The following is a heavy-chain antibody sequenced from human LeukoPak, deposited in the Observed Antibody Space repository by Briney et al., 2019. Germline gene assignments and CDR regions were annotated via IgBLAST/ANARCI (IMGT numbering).Heavy chain of an antibody. J-gene: IGHJ6*03. CDR1: GGSFSAYY. Sequence: SSETLSLTCAVYGGSFSAYYWTWIRQPPGKGLEWIGEINPGGVTNYNPSLKSRVTLSLDTSKNRFSLKLNSVTAADTAVYYCARGLDIAAAGTFYMDVWDKGTTVTVSS. CDR2: INPGGVT. V-gene: IGHV4-34*01. CDR3: ARGLDIAAAGTFYMDV. D-gene: IGHD6-13*01.